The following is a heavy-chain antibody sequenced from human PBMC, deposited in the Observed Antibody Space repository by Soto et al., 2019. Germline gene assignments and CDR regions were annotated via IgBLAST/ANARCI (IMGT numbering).Heavy chain of an antibody. J-gene: IGHJ6*02. CDR2: INDSGST. D-gene: IGHD6-6*01. V-gene: IGHV4-34*01. Sequence: PSETLALTCAIYGGSFSGFYWSWIRQPPGKGLEWIGEINDSGSTNYNPSLKSRVTISADTSKNQFSLKLSSVTAADTAVYYCARASSPRRIAARAYYYGMDVWGQGTTVTVSS. CDR3: ARASSPRRIAARAYYYGMDV. CDR1: GGSFSGFY.